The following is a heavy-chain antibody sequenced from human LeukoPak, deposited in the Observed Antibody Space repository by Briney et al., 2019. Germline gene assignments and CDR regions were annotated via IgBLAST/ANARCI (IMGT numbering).Heavy chain of an antibody. V-gene: IGHV3-23*01. J-gene: IGHJ4*02. CDR2: ISISGSKT. D-gene: IGHD4-17*01. CDR3: ANEIRPNDY. CDR1: EFDFSSHA. Sequence: GGSLRHSCAASEFDFSSHAKTWVRQAPGKGLEWVSAISISGSKTYYADSVKGRFTISRDNSKNTLYLQMNSLRAEDTAVYYCANEIRPNDYWGQGTQVTVSS.